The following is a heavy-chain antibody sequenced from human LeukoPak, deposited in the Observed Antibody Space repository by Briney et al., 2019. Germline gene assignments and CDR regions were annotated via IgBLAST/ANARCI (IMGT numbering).Heavy chain of an antibody. Sequence: SETLSLTCTVSGGSISSYYWSWIRQPPGKGLEWIGYIYYSGSTNYNPSLKSRVAISVDTTKNQFSLKLSSVTAADTAVYYCARFRTVVAGDFDYWGQGTLVTVSS. CDR1: GGSISSYY. J-gene: IGHJ4*02. V-gene: IGHV4-59*08. CDR2: IYYSGST. D-gene: IGHD6-19*01. CDR3: ARFRTVVAGDFDY.